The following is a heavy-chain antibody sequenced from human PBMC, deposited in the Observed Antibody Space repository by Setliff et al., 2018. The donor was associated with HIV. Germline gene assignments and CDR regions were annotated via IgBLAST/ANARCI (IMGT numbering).Heavy chain of an antibody. CDR2: IIPIFGTA. Sequence: SVKVSCKASGGAFSSYALSWVRQAPGQGLEWMGGIIPIFGTANYAQKFQGRVTITADESTSTAYTELSSLRSEDTAVYYCARVWGSGSPADYWGQGTLVTVSS. V-gene: IGHV1-69*13. D-gene: IGHD3-10*01. CDR1: GGAFSSYA. J-gene: IGHJ4*02. CDR3: ARVWGSGSPADY.